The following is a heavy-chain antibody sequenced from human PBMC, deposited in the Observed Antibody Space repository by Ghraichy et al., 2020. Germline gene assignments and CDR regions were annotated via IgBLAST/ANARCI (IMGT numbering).Heavy chain of an antibody. J-gene: IGHJ4*02. CDR1: GFTFGGDW. Sequence: GGSLTLSCAASGFTFGGDWMSWVRQAPGKGLEWVGNIKEDGSEQYYVDSVKGRFTISRDNAKNSLYLHMDSLRAEDTAVYYCVRDHDYWGRGTLVIVSS. V-gene: IGHV3-7*03. CDR3: VRDHDY. CDR2: IKEDGSEQ.